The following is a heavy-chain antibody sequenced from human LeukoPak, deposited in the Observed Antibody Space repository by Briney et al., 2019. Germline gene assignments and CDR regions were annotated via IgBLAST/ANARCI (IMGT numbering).Heavy chain of an antibody. J-gene: IGHJ4*02. CDR2: ISGSGGST. D-gene: IGHD5-18*01. V-gene: IGHV3-23*01. CDR1: GFTFSSYA. CDR3: ARDGGTGYSYGLDY. Sequence: GGSLRLSCAASGFTFSSYAMSWVRQAPGKGLEWVSAISGSGGSTYYADSVKGRFTISRDNSKNTLYLQMNSLRAEDTAVYYCARDGGTGYSYGLDYWGQGTLVTVSS.